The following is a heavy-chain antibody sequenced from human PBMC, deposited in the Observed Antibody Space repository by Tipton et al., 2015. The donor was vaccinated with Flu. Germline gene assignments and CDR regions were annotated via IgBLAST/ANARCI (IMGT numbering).Heavy chain of an antibody. V-gene: IGHV4-39*07. J-gene: IGHJ5*02. CDR1: GVSINSTTHY. CDR2: VFHSVLT. CDR3: ARDLHPTSNWFDP. Sequence: LRLSCTVSGVSINSTTHYWSWVRQPPGKGLEWIATVFHSVLTYYNPSLKSRVSIAIDTAKDQFSLRMNSVTAAHSAVYYCARDLHPTSNWFDPWGRGIMVTVSS.